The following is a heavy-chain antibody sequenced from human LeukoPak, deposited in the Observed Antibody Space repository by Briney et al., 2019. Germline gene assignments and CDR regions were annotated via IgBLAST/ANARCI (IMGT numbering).Heavy chain of an antibody. D-gene: IGHD7-27*01. Sequence: GGSLRLSCAASGLTFSSYWMHWVRQAPGKGLVWVSSISSDGSSTRYADSVKGRFTISRDNAKDTLYLQMNSLRAEDTAVYYCARGAWGSCFDSWGQGTLVTVSS. CDR1: GLTFSSYW. J-gene: IGHJ4*02. V-gene: IGHV3-74*01. CDR3: ARGAWGSCFDS. CDR2: ISSDGSST.